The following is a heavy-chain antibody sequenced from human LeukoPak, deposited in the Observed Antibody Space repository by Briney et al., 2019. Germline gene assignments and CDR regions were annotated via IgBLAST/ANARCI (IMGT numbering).Heavy chain of an antibody. D-gene: IGHD6-19*01. CDR3: ARQLIAVGDAHHFDY. V-gene: IGHV4-34*01. J-gene: IGHJ4*02. CDR1: GGSFSGYF. Sequence: SETLSLPCVVYGGSFSGYFWTWIRQPPGKGLEWIGEVNHSGSTNYNPSLKSRVTMSVDTSKNQFSLNLTSVTAADTAVYYCARQLIAVGDAHHFDYWGQGTLVTVSS. CDR2: VNHSGST.